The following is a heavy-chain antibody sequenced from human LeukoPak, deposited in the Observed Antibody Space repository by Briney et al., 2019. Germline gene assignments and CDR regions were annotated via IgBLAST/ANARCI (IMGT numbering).Heavy chain of an antibody. D-gene: IGHD3-9*01. CDR3: ARRTGLRYFDWRRDTFDY. J-gene: IGHJ4*02. CDR1: GDSISSGDYY. CDR2: ISSSGST. V-gene: IGHV4-61*02. Sequence: KASETLSLTCTVSGDSISSGDYYWSWIRQPAGKGLEWIGRISSSGSTNYNPSLQSRGTISADTSKNQFSLKLSSVTAADTAVYYCARRTGLRYFDWRRDTFDYWGQGTLVTVSS.